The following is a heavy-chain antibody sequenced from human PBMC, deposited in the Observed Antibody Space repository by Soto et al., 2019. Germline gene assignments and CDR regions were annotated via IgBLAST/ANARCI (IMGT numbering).Heavy chain of an antibody. CDR2: ITPIFGTT. CDR1: GGTFSIYV. D-gene: IGHD5-12*01. J-gene: IGHJ4*02. Sequence: QVQLVQSGAEAKMPGSSVKVSCKASGGTFSIYVITWVRQAPGQGFEWMGGITPIFGTTTYAQKFQGRVTITADESTSTAYRDLGGLRSGDTAAYYSAKNIVPTNVWGQETRFTVPP. V-gene: IGHV1-69*01. CDR3: AKNIVPTNV.